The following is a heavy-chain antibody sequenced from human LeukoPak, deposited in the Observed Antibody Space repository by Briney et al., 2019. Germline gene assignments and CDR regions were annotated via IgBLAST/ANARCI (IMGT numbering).Heavy chain of an antibody. D-gene: IGHD2-15*01. CDR2: IYYSGST. V-gene: IGHV4-39*02. J-gene: IGHJ6*02. CDR1: GGSISSSSYY. Sequence: SETLSLTCTVSGGSISSSSYYWGWIRQPPGKGLEWIGSIYYSGSTYYNPSLRSRVTISVDTSKNQFSLKLSSVTAADTAVYYCAREVVAATHHSAGYYYYGMDVWGQGTTVTVSS. CDR3: AREVVAATHHSAGYYYYGMDV.